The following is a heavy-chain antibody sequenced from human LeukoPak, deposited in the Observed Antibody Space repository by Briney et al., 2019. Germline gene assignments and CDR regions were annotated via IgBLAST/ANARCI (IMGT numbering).Heavy chain of an antibody. V-gene: IGHV1-2*02. CDR3: ARDRGVAVHDY. J-gene: IGHJ4*02. D-gene: IGHD6-19*01. CDR1: GYTFTGYY. CDR2: INPNSGGT. Sequence: ASVKVSCKASGYTFTGYYMHWVRQAPGQGLEWMGWINPNSGGTNYAQKFQGRVTMTRDTSISTAYMELSSLRSEDMAVYYCARDRGVAVHDYWGQGTLVTVSS.